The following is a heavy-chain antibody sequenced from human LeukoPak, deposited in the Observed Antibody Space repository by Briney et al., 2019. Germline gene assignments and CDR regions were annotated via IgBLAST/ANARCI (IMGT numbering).Heavy chain of an antibody. Sequence: GGSLRLSCAASGFTFSSYAMSWVRQAPGKGLEWVSAISGSGGSTYYADSVKGRFTISRDNSKNTLYLQMNSLRAEDTAVYYCAKEFRDIVVVIAATVYNWFDPWGQGTLVTVSS. CDR2: ISGSGGST. J-gene: IGHJ5*02. CDR3: AKEFRDIVVVIAATVYNWFDP. D-gene: IGHD2-15*01. CDR1: GFTFSSYA. V-gene: IGHV3-23*01.